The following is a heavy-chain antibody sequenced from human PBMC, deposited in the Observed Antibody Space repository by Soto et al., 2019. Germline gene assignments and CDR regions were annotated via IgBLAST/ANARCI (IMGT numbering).Heavy chain of an antibody. CDR3: ARDRSGYSHTFDP. D-gene: IGHD4-4*01. J-gene: IGHJ5*02. CDR1: GYTFTTYD. CDR2: ISPYSGNT. Sequence: QVQLVQSGAEVKKPGASVKVSCKASGYTFTTYDLSWVRQAPGQVLEWMGWISPYSGNTKYAQKLQGRVTMTTETSTNTAYVELRSLRSDDTAVYYCARDRSGYSHTFDPWGQGTLVTVSS. V-gene: IGHV1-18*01.